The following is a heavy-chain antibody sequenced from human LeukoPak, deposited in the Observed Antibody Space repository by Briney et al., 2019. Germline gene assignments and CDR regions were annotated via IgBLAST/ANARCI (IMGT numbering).Heavy chain of an antibody. CDR1: GYSFSSYW. J-gene: IGHJ5*02. Sequence: GESLQISCQGSGYSFSSYWISWVRQMPGKGLEWMGRIDPSDSDTNYSPSFQGHVTISADKSISTAYLQWSSLKASDTAMYYCARPGYCISTSCYNWFDPWGQGTLVTVSS. D-gene: IGHD2-2*01. V-gene: IGHV5-10-1*01. CDR3: ARPGYCISTSCYNWFDP. CDR2: IDPSDSDT.